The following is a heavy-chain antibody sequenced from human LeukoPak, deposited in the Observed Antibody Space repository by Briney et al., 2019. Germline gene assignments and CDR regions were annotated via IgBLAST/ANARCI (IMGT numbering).Heavy chain of an antibody. V-gene: IGHV4-34*01. CDR2: INHSGST. D-gene: IGHD3-10*01. Sequence: PSETLSLTCAVYGGSFSGYYWSWIRQPPGKGLEWIGEINHSGSTNYNPSLKSRVTISVDTSKNQFSLKLSSVTAADTAVYYCARAIQLLWFGEIYKSANYYYYGMDVWGQGTTVTVSS. CDR1: GGSFSGYY. J-gene: IGHJ6*02. CDR3: ARAIQLLWFGEIYKSANYYYYGMDV.